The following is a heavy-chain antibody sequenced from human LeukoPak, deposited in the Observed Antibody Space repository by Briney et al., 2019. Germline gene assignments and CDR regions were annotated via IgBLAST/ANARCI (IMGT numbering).Heavy chain of an antibody. CDR3: ARGNSWYFDY. V-gene: IGHV1-2*02. CDR1: GYTFTAYY. Sequence: GASVKLSCKTSGYTFTAYYMHWVRQAPGQGLEWMGWINPTSGCTNYAQNFQGRVTMTRDTSITTTYMELRSLTSDDTAVYFCARGNSWYFDYWGQGTLVPVSS. D-gene: IGHD5-24*01. J-gene: IGHJ4*02. CDR2: INPTSGCT.